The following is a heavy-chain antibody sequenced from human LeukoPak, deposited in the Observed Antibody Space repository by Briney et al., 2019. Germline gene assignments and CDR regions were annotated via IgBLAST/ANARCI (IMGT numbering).Heavy chain of an antibody. J-gene: IGHJ4*02. Sequence: GGSLRLSCAASGFTFYRYSMHWVRQVPGKGLEWVAAISNFGSKTFYADSVQGRFTISRDNSNNTVDLQMSSLRPEDTTVYYCARPYASGWHTPFPLDSWGQGTLVTVS. D-gene: IGHD6-19*01. V-gene: IGHV3-30-3*01. CDR1: GFTFYRYS. CDR2: ISNFGSKT. CDR3: ARPYASGWHTPFPLDS.